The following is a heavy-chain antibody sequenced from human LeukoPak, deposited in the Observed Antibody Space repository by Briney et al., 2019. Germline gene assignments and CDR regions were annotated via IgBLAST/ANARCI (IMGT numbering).Heavy chain of an antibody. CDR1: GYSISSGYY. J-gene: IGHJ5*02. CDR3: ARVIVVVVAATGGWFDP. V-gene: IGHV4-38-2*02. D-gene: IGHD2-15*01. Sequence: SETLSLTCTVSGYSISSGYYWGWIRQPPGKGLEWIGSIYHSGSTYYNPSLRSRVTISVDTSKNQFSLKLSSVTAADTAVYYCARVIVVVVAATGGWFDPWGQGTLVTVSS. CDR2: IYHSGST.